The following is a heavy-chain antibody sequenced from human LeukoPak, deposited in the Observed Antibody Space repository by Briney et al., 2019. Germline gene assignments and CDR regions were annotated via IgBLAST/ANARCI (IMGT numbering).Heavy chain of an antibody. V-gene: IGHV1-69*05. CDR2: IIPIFGTA. Sequence: SVKVSCKASEGTFSSYAISWVRQAPGQGLEGLGRIIPIFGTANYAQKVQGRVTITTDESTSTAYMELSSLRSEDTAVYYCAREKAYYYDSSGYYHPWGQGTLVTVPS. D-gene: IGHD3-22*01. CDR3: AREKAYYYDSSGYYHP. J-gene: IGHJ4*02. CDR1: EGTFSSYA.